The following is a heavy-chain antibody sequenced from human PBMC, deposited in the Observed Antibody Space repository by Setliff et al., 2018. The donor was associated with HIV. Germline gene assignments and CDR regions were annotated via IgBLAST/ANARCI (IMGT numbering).Heavy chain of an antibody. D-gene: IGHD2-8*01. Sequence: GSLRLSCAASGFVFGDFWMSWARQAPGQGLEWVANIDEDGNKKYYVGSVKGRFTISRYNAKNSLYLQMNSLRADDTAVYYRAALSLRTNPVYGVISTRFDPWGQ. CDR3: AALSLRTNPVYGVISTRFDP. V-gene: IGHV3-7*03. J-gene: IGHJ5*02. CDR2: IDEDGNKK. CDR1: GFVFGDFW.